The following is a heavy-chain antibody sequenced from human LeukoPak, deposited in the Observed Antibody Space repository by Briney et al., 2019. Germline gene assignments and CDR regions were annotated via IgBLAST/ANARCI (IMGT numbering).Heavy chain of an antibody. J-gene: IGHJ4*02. V-gene: IGHV4-34*01. CDR3: ARVGYYDSSGSNGGY. CDR2: INHSGST. Sequence: SETLSLTCAVYGGSFSGYYWSWIRQPPGRGLEWIGEINHSGSTNYNPSLKSRVTISVDTSKNQFSLKLSSVTAADTAVYYCARVGYYDSSGSNGGYWGQGTLVTVSS. D-gene: IGHD3-22*01. CDR1: GGSFSGYY.